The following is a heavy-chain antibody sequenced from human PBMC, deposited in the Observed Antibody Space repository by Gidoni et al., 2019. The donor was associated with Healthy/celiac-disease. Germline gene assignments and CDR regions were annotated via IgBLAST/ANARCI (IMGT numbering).Heavy chain of an antibody. D-gene: IGHD4-17*01. CDR1: GYTFTSYG. CDR2: IRAYNGNT. CDR3: ARSDYGDSTTTLDY. J-gene: IGHJ4*02. V-gene: IGHV1-18*01. Sequence: QVQLVQSGAEVKKPGASVKVSCKAAGYTFTSYGISWVRQAPGQGLEWMGWIRAYNGNTNDAQKLQGRVNMTTDKSTRTAYMELRSLRSDDTAVYYCARSDYGDSTTTLDYWGQGTLVNVSS.